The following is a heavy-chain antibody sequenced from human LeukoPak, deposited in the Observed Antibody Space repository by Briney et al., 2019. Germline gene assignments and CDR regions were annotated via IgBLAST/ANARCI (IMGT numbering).Heavy chain of an antibody. J-gene: IGHJ4*02. CDR1: GFSFSSYG. CDR3: AKDRVGATGPGDY. CDR2: ISYDGSNK. V-gene: IGHV3-30*18. D-gene: IGHD1-26*01. Sequence: GGSLRLSCAASGFSFSSYGMHWVRQAPGKGLEWVAVISYDGSNKYYADSVKGRFTISRDNSKNTLYLQMNSLRAEDTAVYYCAKDRVGATGPGDYWGQGTLVTVSS.